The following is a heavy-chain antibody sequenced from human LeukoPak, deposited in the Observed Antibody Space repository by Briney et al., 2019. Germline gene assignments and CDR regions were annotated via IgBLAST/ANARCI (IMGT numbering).Heavy chain of an antibody. V-gene: IGHV3-64*01. CDR2: INGNGDNT. CDR1: GFTFSTYS. J-gene: IGHJ4*02. Sequence: GGSLRLPCAASGFTFSTYSMHWVRQAPGKGLEYVSAINGNGDNTYYANSVKGRFTISRDNSKNTLYLQMGSLRAEDMAVYYCARGGAAAGTRGNDYWGQGTLVTVST. D-gene: IGHD6-13*01. CDR3: ARGGAAAGTRGNDY.